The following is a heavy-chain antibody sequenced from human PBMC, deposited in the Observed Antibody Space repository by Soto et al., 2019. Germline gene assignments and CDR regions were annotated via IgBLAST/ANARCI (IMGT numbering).Heavy chain of an antibody. CDR2: ISYDGSNK. V-gene: IGHV3-30-3*01. J-gene: IGHJ6*02. CDR3: AASIAARRDYYYGMDV. CDR1: GFTFSSYA. D-gene: IGHD6-6*01. Sequence: QVQLVESGGGVVQPGRSLRLSCEASGFTFSSYAMHWVRQAPGKGLEWVAVISYDGSNKYYADSVKGRFTISRDNSKNTLYLQMNSLRAEDTAVYYCAASIAARRDYYYGMDVWGQGTTVTVSS.